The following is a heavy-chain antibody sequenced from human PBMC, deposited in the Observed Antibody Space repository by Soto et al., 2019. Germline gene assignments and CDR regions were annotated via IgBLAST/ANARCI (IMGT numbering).Heavy chain of an antibody. D-gene: IGHD1-26*01. V-gene: IGHV4-39*01. CDR1: GGSISSSTYY. CDR2: FFIGGNT. CDR3: SRGRDPHKGGRT. Sequence: SETLSLTCTVSGGSISSSTYYWGWMRQPPGKGLEWIASFFIGGNTYYNPSLKSRVTISVDTSKSQFSLRLTSVTAADTAVYFCSRGRDPHKGGRTWGQGTLVTVSS. J-gene: IGHJ5*02.